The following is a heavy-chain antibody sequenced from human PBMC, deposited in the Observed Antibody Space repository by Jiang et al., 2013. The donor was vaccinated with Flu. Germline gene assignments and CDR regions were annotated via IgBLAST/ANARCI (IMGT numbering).Heavy chain of an antibody. V-gene: IGHV1-2*02. CDR2: INPNSGGT. CDR1: GYTFTGYY. Sequence: QLVESGAEVKKPGASVKVSCKASGYTFTGYYMHWVRQAPGQGLEWMGWINPNSGGTNYAQKFQGRVTMTRDTSISTAYMELSRLRSDDTAVYYCARDQEYSSSWYKWAYGMDVWGQGTTVTVSS. D-gene: IGHD6-13*01. J-gene: IGHJ6*02. CDR3: ARDQEYSSSWYKWAYGMDV.